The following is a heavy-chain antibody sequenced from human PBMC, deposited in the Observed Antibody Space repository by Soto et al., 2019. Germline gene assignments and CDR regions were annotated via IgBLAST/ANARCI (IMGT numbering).Heavy chain of an antibody. D-gene: IGHD2-2*01. J-gene: IGHJ5*02. Sequence: QVQLVQSGAEVKKPGASVKVSCKASGYTFTSYGISWVRQAPGQGLEWMGWISAYNGNTNYAQKLQGRVTMTTDTSTSTAYMELRSLRSDDTAVYYCARDEPHLGYCSSTSCHNWFDPWGQGTLVTVSS. CDR1: GYTFTSYG. CDR3: ARDEPHLGYCSSTSCHNWFDP. CDR2: ISAYNGNT. V-gene: IGHV1-18*01.